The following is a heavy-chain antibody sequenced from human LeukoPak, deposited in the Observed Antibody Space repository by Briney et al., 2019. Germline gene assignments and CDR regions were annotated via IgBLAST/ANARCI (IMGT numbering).Heavy chain of an antibody. Sequence: GRSLRLSCAASGFTFDDYAMHWVRQAPGKGLESVSGISWSSGSIGYADSVKGRFTISRDNAKNSLYLQMNSLRAEDTALYYCAKDTEAVAVSGYFDYWGQGTLVTVSS. CDR3: AKDTEAVAVSGYFDY. J-gene: IGHJ4*02. CDR2: ISWSSGSI. D-gene: IGHD6-19*01. CDR1: GFTFDDYA. V-gene: IGHV3-9*01.